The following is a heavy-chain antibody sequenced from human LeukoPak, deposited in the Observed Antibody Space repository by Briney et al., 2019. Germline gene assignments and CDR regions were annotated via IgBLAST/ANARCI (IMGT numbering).Heavy chain of an antibody. D-gene: IGHD4-23*01. CDR2: IYYSGST. CDR3: ARGSTTVVNGMYYYYYGMDV. V-gene: IGHV4-39*01. CDR1: GGSISSSSYY. Sequence: PSETLSLTCTVSGGSISSSSYYWGWIRQPLGKGLEWIGSIYYSGSTYYNPSLKSRVTISVDTSKNQLSLKLSSVTAADTAVYYCARGSTTVVNGMYYYYYGMDVWGQGTTVTVSS. J-gene: IGHJ6*02.